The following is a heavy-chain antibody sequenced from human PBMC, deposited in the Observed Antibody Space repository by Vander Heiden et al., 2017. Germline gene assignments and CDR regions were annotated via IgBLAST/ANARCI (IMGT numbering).Heavy chain of an antibody. CDR1: DLTFSSYA. V-gene: IGHV3-23*01. CDR2: IHGSGGST. D-gene: IGHD6-13*01. Sequence: VQLLESAGGSVQPGGSLRLACAASDLTFSSYALSWVRRAPGKGLEWVSAIHGSGGSTYYADSVKGRFTISRDNSKNTLYLQMNSLRAEDTAVYYCAVAASREWGQGTLVTVSS. CDR3: AVAASRE. J-gene: IGHJ4*02.